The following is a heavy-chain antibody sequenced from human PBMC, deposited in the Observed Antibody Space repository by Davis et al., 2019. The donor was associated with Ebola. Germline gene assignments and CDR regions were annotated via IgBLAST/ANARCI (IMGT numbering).Heavy chain of an antibody. D-gene: IGHD6-19*01. CDR2: INPSGGST. CDR3: ARGGIAVAYWFDP. V-gene: IGHV1-46*01. J-gene: IGHJ5*02. Sequence: AASVTVSCKASGYTFTSYYMHWVRQAPGQGLEWMGIINPSGGSTSYAQKLQGRVTMTTDTSTSTAYMELRSLRSDDTAVYYCARGGIAVAYWFDPWGQGTLVTVSS. CDR1: GYTFTSYY.